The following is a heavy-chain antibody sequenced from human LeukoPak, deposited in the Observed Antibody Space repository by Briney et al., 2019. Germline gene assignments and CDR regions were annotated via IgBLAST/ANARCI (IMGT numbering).Heavy chain of an antibody. CDR2: ISYSGST. CDR1: GDSINNNY. V-gene: IGHV4-59*01. J-gene: IGHJ4*02. D-gene: IGHD3-10*01. CDR3: ARSHGSGSYYNLNDY. Sequence: SETLSLTCTVSGDSINNNYWNWIRQPPGKGLEWIGYISYSGSTNYNPSLKSRLTISADTSKNQFSLRLTSVTAADTAVYYCARSHGSGSYYNLNDYWGQGALVTVSS.